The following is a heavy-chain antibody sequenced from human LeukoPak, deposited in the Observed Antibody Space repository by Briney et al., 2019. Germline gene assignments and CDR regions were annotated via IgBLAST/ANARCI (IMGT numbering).Heavy chain of an antibody. Sequence: PGGSLRLSCAASGFTFSSYSMHWVRQAPGKGLEWVAFIRFDGSDKIYAGSVKGRFTISKDNSKNTLYLQMNSLRPEDTAVYSCAKVGCSSSDCYYHYYMDVWGKGTTATVSS. J-gene: IGHJ6*03. V-gene: IGHV3-30*02. CDR1: GFTFSSYS. CDR2: IRFDGSDK. CDR3: AKVGCSSSDCYYHYYMDV. D-gene: IGHD2-2*01.